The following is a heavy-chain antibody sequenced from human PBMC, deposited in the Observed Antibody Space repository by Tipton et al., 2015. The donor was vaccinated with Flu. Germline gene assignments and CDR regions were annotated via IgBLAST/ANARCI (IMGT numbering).Heavy chain of an antibody. V-gene: IGHV4-4*07. CDR1: GGSISSYY. Sequence: TLSLTCTVSGGSISSYYWSWIRQPAGKGLEWIGRIYTSGGTNYNPSLKSRVTISVDTSKNQFSLKLSSVTAADTAVYYCARGHGHYYYYMDVWGKGTTVTVSS. CDR2: IYTSGGT. J-gene: IGHJ6*03. D-gene: IGHD4-17*01. CDR3: ARGHGHYYYYMDV.